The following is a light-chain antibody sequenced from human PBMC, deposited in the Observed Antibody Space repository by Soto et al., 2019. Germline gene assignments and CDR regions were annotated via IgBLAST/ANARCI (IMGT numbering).Light chain of an antibody. J-gene: IGKJ3*01. CDR1: QDVNIY. CDR3: QKFDNVPAT. CDR2: RAS. Sequence: DIQMTQSPSSLSASVGDRVTITCRASQDVNIYLAWYQQKPGKVPKLLIYRASTLHSGVPSRFSGSGFGTDFTLTISSLQPEDVGTYYCQKFDNVPATFGPGTKVDIK. V-gene: IGKV1-27*01.